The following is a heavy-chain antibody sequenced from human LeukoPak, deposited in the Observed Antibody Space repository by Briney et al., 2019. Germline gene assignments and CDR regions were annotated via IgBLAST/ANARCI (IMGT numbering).Heavy chain of an antibody. CDR3: ARVLRGYSGYDYYFDY. V-gene: IGHV4-61*01. CDR1: GGSASSGSYY. D-gene: IGHD5-12*01. Sequence: SETLSLTCTVSGGSASSGSYYWSWIRQPPGKGLEWIGYIYYSGSTNYNPSLKSRVTISVDTSKSQFSLKLSSVTAADTAVYYCARVLRGYSGYDYYFDYWGQGTLVTVSS. CDR2: IYYSGST. J-gene: IGHJ4*02.